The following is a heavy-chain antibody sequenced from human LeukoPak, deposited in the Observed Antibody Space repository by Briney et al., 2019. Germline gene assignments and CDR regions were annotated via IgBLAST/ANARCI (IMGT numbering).Heavy chain of an antibody. J-gene: IGHJ4*02. CDR3: ARGYEVAHLDY. CDR1: GFTFSSYA. V-gene: IGHV3-30-3*01. D-gene: IGHD1-14*01. CDR2: ISYDGSNK. Sequence: PGGSLRLSCAASGFTFSSYAMHWVRQAPGKGLEWVAVISYDGSNKYYADSVKGRFTISRDNSKNTLYLQMNSLRAEDTAVYYCARGYEVAHLDYWGQGTLVTVSS.